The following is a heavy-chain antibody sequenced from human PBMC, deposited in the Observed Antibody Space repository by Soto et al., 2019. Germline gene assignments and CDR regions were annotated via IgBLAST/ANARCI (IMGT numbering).Heavy chain of an antibody. D-gene: IGHD2-2*02. CDR3: ARGEPIGIVVVPAATPFDY. J-gene: IGHJ4*02. Sequence: SETLSLTCAVYGGSFSGYYWSWIRQPPGKGLEWIGEINHSGSTNYNPSLKSRVTISVDTSKNQFSLKLSSVTAADTAVYYCARGEPIGIVVVPAATPFDYWGQGTLVTVSS. V-gene: IGHV4-34*01. CDR2: INHSGST. CDR1: GGSFSGYY.